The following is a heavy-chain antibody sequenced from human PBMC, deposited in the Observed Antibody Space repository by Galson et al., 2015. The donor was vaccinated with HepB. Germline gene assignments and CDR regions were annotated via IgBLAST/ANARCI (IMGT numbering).Heavy chain of an antibody. J-gene: IGHJ6*02. D-gene: IGHD4-23*01. V-gene: IGHV4-39*01. CDR1: GGSINFNSYY. CDR3: ARHGATTVVDRALGGNWGIDV. Sequence: TLSLTCTVSGGSINFNSYYWGWIRPPQGQGLEWIGSIYYSGSTYYNTSLESRATISVDTSKNQFSVKLSSVTAADTAVYYCARHGATTVVDRALGGNWGIDVWGQGTTVTVSS. CDR2: IYYSGST.